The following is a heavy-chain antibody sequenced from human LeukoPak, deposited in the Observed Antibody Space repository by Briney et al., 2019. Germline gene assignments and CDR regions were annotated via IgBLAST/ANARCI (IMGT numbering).Heavy chain of an antibody. CDR3: ARDSGSGSSPIGH. CDR2: ISSDGTNK. Sequence: GRSLRLSCAASGFTFGGYAMHWVRQAPGKGLEWVAVISSDGTNKYNADSAKGRFTISRGNSKNTLYLQMNSMRPDDTAMYYCARDSGSGSSPIGHWGQGTLVTVSS. V-gene: IGHV3-30-3*01. CDR1: GFTFGGYA. D-gene: IGHD1-26*01. J-gene: IGHJ4*02.